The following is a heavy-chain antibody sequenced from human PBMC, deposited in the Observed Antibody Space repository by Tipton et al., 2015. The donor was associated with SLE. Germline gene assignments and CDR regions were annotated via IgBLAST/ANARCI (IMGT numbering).Heavy chain of an antibody. D-gene: IGHD2-2*01. CDR3: ARGRSTSLPMDV. V-gene: IGHV4-34*01. CDR1: GGSFSGYY. CDR2: INHSGST. J-gene: IGHJ6*03. Sequence: TLSLTCAVYGGSFSGYYWSWIRQPPGKGLEWIGEINHSGSTNYNPSLKSRVTISVDTSKNQFSLKLNSVTAADTAVYYCARGRSTSLPMDVWGKGTTVTVSS.